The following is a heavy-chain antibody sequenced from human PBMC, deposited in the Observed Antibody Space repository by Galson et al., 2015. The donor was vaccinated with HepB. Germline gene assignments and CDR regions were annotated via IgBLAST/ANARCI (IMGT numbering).Heavy chain of an antibody. CDR3: TRDSTVGGDF. CDR2: TYYRSKWFN. D-gene: IGHD3-16*01. Sequence: CAISGDSVSNNRVAWNWIRQSPSRGLEWLGRTYYRSKWFNDFAVFVKSRITIRADTAKNQCSLQLNSVTPEDTAVYYCTRDSTVGGDFWGQGTLVIVSS. CDR1: GDSVSNNRVA. J-gene: IGHJ4*02. V-gene: IGHV6-1*01.